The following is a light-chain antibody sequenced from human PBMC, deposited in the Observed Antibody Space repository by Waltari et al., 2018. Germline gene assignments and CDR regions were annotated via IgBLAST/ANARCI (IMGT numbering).Light chain of an antibody. V-gene: IGKV3D-20*01. Sequence: EIVLTHSPATLSLSPGERATLSCRASQTVRSNYLAWYQQKSGLAPRLLIYDASKRATGIPDRFSGSGSGTDFTLTITRLEPEDFAVYFCQQYLSSPWTFGLGTKVEIK. J-gene: IGKJ1*01. CDR2: DAS. CDR1: QTVRSNY. CDR3: QQYLSSPWT.